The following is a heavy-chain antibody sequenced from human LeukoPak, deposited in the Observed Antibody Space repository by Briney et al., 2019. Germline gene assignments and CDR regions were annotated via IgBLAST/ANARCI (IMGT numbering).Heavy chain of an antibody. CDR3: ARGPQSSGSTDY. CDR1: GGTFSSFA. CDR2: LIPVFGTS. V-gene: IGHV1-69*13. Sequence: SVKVSCKASGGTFSSFAISWVRQAPGQGLEWMGGLIPVFGTSNYAQTFQGRVAITADESTTTTHMELSSLRSEDTAVYYCARGPQSSGSTDYWGQGTLVTVSS. J-gene: IGHJ4*02. D-gene: IGHD5-12*01.